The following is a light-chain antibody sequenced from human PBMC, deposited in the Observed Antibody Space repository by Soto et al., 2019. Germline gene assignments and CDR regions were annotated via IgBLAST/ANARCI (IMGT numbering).Light chain of an antibody. CDR3: QQYGSSRLT. J-gene: IGKJ4*01. CDR2: GAS. Sequence: EIVLTQSPGTLSLSPGERATLSCRARQSVSSISLAWYQQKPDQAPRLLIYGASSRATGIPDRFSGSGSGTDLTLIISRLEPEDFAVYYCQQYGSSRLTFGGGTKVEIK. CDR1: QSVSSIS. V-gene: IGKV3-20*01.